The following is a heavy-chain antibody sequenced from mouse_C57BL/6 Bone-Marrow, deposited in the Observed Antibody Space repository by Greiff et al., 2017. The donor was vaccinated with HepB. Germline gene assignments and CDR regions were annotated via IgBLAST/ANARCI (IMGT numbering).Heavy chain of an antibody. D-gene: IGHD1-1*02. CDR3: ARSPFDYGDAY. Sequence: EVQLQQSGAELVKPGASVKLSCTASGFTFTDYYMHWVKQRPEQGLEWIGRIDPEDGDTNYTPKFQGKATITADTSSNTAYLQLSSLTSEDSAGYYGARSPFDYGDAYWGQGTLVTVSA. J-gene: IGHJ3*01. CDR1: GFTFTDYY. CDR2: IDPEDGDT. V-gene: IGHV14-2*01.